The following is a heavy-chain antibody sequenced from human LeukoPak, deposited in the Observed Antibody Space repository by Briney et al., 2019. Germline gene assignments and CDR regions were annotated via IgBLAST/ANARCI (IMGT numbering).Heavy chain of an antibody. V-gene: IGHV6-1*01. D-gene: IGHD5-24*01. Sequence: SQTLSLTCAISGDSVSSNSAAWNWIRQSPSIGLEWLGRTYYRSKWYNDYAVSVKSRITINPDTSKNQFSLQLNSVTAADTAVYYCARHPSGRMWLQQGGWFDPWGQGTLVTVSS. CDR2: TYYRSKWYN. CDR3: ARHPSGRMWLQQGGWFDP. J-gene: IGHJ5*02. CDR1: GDSVSSNSAA.